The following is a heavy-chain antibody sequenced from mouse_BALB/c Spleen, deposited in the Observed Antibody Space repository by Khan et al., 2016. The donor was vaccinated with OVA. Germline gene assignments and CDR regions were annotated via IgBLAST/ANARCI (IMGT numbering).Heavy chain of an antibody. Sequence: QVQLQQSGAELVRPGVSVKISCKGSGYTFTDFTMHWVKQSPAKSLEWIGVVNTYYGDATYNQKFKGKATMTVEKSSTTAYMELARLTSEDSAIYYCARRGGGDRFAYWGQGTLVTVSA. J-gene: IGHJ3*01. CDR2: VNTYYGDA. CDR3: ARRGGGDRFAY. V-gene: IGHV1S137*01. CDR1: GYTFTDFT.